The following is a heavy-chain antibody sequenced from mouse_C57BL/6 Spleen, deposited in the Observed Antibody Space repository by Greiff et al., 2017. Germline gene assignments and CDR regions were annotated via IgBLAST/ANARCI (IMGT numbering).Heavy chain of an antibody. CDR1: GFSLSTSGMG. Sequence: QVTQKESGPGILQSSQTLSLTCSFSGFSLSTSGMGVSWISQPTGKGLEGLAHIYWDDDKRYNPSLKSRLTISKDTYRNPVFLKITSVDTEDTATYYCARREELFYAMDYWGQGPSVTVSS. CDR2: IYWDDDK. J-gene: IGHJ4*01. CDR3: ARREELFYAMDY. V-gene: IGHV8-12*01.